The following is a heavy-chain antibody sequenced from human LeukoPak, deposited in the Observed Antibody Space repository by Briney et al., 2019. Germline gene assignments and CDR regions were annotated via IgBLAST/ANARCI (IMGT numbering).Heavy chain of an antibody. Sequence: PGGSLRLSCAASGFTFSSYSMNWVRQAPGKGLEWVSSISSSSSYIYYADSVKGRFTISRDNAKNSLYLQMNSLRAEDTAVYYCARGPTHYDSSGYYFSYWGQGTLVTVSS. CDR2: ISSSSSYI. CDR3: ARGPTHYDSSGYYFSY. CDR1: GFTFSSYS. J-gene: IGHJ4*02. D-gene: IGHD3-22*01. V-gene: IGHV3-21*01.